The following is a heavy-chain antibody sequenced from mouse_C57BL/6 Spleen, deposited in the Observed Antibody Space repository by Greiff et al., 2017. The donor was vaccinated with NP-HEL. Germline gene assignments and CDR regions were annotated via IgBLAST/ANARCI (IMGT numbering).Heavy chain of an antibody. Sequence: QVHVKQSGPELVKPGASVKISCKASGYAFSSSWMNWVKQRPGKGLEWIGRIYPGDGDTNYNGKFKGKATLTADKSSSTAYMQLSSLTSEDSAVYFCARHYGSSSGFAYWGQGTLVTVSA. CDR2: IYPGDGDT. V-gene: IGHV1-82*01. D-gene: IGHD1-1*01. J-gene: IGHJ3*01. CDR3: ARHYGSSSGFAY. CDR1: GYAFSSSW.